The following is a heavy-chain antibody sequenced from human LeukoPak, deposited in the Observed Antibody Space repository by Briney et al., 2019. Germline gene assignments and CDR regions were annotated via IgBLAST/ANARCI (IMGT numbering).Heavy chain of an antibody. V-gene: IGHV6-1*01. J-gene: IGHJ3*02. CDR3: ARARGVGYDFWSGRDAFDI. CDR1: GDSVSSNSAA. D-gene: IGHD3-3*01. Sequence: SQTLSLTCAISGDSVSSNSAAWNWIRQSPSRGLEWLGRTYYRSKWYNDYAVSVKSRITFNPDTSKNQFSLQLNSVTPEDTAVYYCARARGVGYDFWSGRDAFDIWGQGTMVTVSS. CDR2: TYYRSKWYN.